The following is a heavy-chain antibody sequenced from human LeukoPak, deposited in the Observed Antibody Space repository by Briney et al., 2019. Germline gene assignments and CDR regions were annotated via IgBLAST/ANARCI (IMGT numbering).Heavy chain of an antibody. Sequence: SQTLSLTCAVSGGSISSGDYSWSWIRQPPGKGLEWIGNIYYSGSTYYNPSLKSRVNISVDTSKNQFSLKLTSVTAADTAVYYCARAEYSSFFFDYWGQGTLVTVSS. CDR3: ARAEYSSFFFDY. D-gene: IGHD6-6*01. J-gene: IGHJ4*02. CDR1: GGSISSGDYS. CDR2: IYYSGST. V-gene: IGHV4-30-4*07.